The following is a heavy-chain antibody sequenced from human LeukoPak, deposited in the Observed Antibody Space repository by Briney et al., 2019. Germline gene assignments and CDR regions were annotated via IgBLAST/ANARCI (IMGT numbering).Heavy chain of an antibody. CDR2: INPNSGGT. Sequence: ASVKVSCKASGYTLTGYYMHWVRQAPGQGLEWMGWINPNSGGTNYAQKFQGRVTMTRDTSISTAYMELSRLRSDDTAVYYCARDLRDGYNPTDYWGQGTLVTVSS. D-gene: IGHD5-24*01. J-gene: IGHJ4*02. CDR3: ARDLRDGYNPTDY. CDR1: GYTLTGYY. V-gene: IGHV1-2*02.